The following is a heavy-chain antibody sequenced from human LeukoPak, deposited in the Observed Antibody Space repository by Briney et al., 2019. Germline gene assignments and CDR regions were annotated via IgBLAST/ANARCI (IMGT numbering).Heavy chain of an antibody. CDR3: ARDHLHYCSGGSCYGKDY. CDR1: GGSISSYY. Sequence: SETLSLTCTVSGGSISSYYWSWIRQPPGKGLEWIGYIYYSGSTNYNPSLKSRVTISVDTSKNQFSLKLSSVTAADTAVYYCARDHLHYCSGGSCYGKDYWGQGTLVTVSS. D-gene: IGHD2-15*01. CDR2: IYYSGST. V-gene: IGHV4-59*12. J-gene: IGHJ4*02.